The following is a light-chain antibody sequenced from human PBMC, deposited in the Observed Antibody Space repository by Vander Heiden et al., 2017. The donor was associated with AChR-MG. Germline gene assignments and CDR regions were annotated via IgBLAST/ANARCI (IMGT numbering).Light chain of an antibody. CDR2: DAS. J-gene: IGKJ2*01. V-gene: IGKV1-33*01. CDR1: QDISNY. Sequence: DIPMTQSPSSLSAFVGDRVTLTCQASQDISNYLNWYQQKPGKAPILLIYDASNLETGVPSRFSGSGSGTDYTFTISSLQPEDIATYYCQQYDNLPYTFGQGTKLEIK. CDR3: QQYDNLPYT.